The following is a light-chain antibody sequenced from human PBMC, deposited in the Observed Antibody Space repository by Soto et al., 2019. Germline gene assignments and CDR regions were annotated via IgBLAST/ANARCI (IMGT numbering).Light chain of an antibody. CDR3: QQYYSYLRT. V-gene: IGKV1-8*01. J-gene: IGKJ1*01. CDR2: ATS. Sequence: IQMTQSPSSVSASTGDTVTITCRASQGIGNYLAWYQQKPGKAPKLLIYATSTLQSGVPSRFSGSGSGTDFTLTISCLQSEDFATYYCQQYYSYLRTFGQGTKVDIK. CDR1: QGIGNY.